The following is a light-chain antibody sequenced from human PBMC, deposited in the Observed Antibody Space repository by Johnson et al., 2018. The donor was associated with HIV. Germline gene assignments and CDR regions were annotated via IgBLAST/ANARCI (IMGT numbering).Light chain of an antibody. CDR1: SSNIGNNY. Sequence: QSLLTQPPSVSAAPGQKVTISCSGSSSNIGNNYVSWYQQLPGTAPKLLIYDNNKRPSEIPDRFSGSKSGTSATLGITGLQTGDEADYYCGTWDSSLSAYVFGTGTKVNVL. CDR3: GTWDSSLSAYV. V-gene: IGLV1-51*01. J-gene: IGLJ1*01. CDR2: DNN.